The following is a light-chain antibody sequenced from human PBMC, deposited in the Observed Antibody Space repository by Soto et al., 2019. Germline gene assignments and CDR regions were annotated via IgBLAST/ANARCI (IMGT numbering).Light chain of an antibody. CDR3: QQYNSYSWT. Sequence: IKMTQSPSTLSASAGDRVTNTCRASQSISVWLAWYQQKAGKAPNLLIYKASRLESGVPSRFSGSGSETEFTLTISGLQPDDFATYYCQQYNSYSWTFGQGTRWIS. V-gene: IGKV1-5*03. CDR1: QSISVW. J-gene: IGKJ1*01. CDR2: KAS.